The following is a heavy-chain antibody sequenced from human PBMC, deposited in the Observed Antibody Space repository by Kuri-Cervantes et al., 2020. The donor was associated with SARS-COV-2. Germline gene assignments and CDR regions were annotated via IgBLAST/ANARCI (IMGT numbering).Heavy chain of an antibody. CDR1: GYSFSASA. Sequence: GESLKISCEASGYSFSASAINWVRQRPGQGLEWVSTVSGSGGNSDYADSLKGRYTISRDNSMTRVYLQMSSLKVDDTAVYFCVKGGGGVIVVPSPFASVFDSRGQGTLVTVSS. V-gene: IGHV3-23*01. CDR3: VKGGGGVIVVPSPFASVFDS. D-gene: IGHD3-3*01. J-gene: IGHJ5*01. CDR2: VSGSGGNS.